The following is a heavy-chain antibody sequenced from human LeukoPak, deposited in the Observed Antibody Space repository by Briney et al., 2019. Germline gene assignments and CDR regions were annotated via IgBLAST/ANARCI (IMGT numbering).Heavy chain of an antibody. CDR2: ISYDGSNK. D-gene: IGHD2-15*01. Sequence: GGSLRLSCAASGFTFSSYVMHWVRQAPGKGLEWVAVISYDGSNKYYADSVKGRFTISRDNSKNTLYLQMNSLRAEDTAVYYCAKDIILGYCSGGSCYSAMDYWGQGTLVTVSS. V-gene: IGHV3-30*18. CDR1: GFTFSSYV. CDR3: AKDIILGYCSGGSCYSAMDY. J-gene: IGHJ4*02.